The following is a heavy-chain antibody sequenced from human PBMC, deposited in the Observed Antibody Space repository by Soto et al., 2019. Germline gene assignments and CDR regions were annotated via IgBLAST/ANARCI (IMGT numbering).Heavy chain of an antibody. J-gene: IGHJ1*01. CDR2: ISYDESNK. CDR1: GFTFSSYG. V-gene: IGHV3-30*18. Sequence: QVQLVESGGGVVQPGWSLRLSCAASGFTFSSYGMHWVRQAPGKGLEWVAVISYDESNKYYADSVKGRFTISRDNSKNTLYLQMNSLIAEDTAVYYCTKGVVVITSYFQHWGQGTLVTVSS. D-gene: IGHD3-22*01. CDR3: TKGVVVITSYFQH.